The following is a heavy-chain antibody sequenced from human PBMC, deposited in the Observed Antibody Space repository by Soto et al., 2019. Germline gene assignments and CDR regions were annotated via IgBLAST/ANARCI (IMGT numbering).Heavy chain of an antibody. J-gene: IGHJ5*02. CDR2: VSVYNGNT. V-gene: IGHV1-18*01. CDR1: GYTFSSYD. D-gene: IGHD3-9*01. Sequence: QVQLVQSGAEVKKPGASVKVSCKASGYTFSSYDISWVRQAPGQVLEWMGWVSVYNGNTKYAQKFQGRVTMTTDTSTRTAYMELRSLRSDDTAVYYCARLKTYYDILTGYWFYPWCQGTLVPGSS. CDR3: ARLKTYYDILTGYWFYP.